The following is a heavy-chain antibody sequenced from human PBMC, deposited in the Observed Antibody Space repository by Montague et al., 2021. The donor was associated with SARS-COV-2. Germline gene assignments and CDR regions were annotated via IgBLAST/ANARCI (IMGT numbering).Heavy chain of an antibody. V-gene: IGHV4-39*01. CDR2: INYRGST. Sequence: SETLSLTCIVSGGSISSSYYWGWIRQHPGRGLEWIGSINYRGSTYSNPSPKSRVTISVDTSKNQFSLKLSSVTAAAAAVYYCARLDRDITIFGVFRGYFDLWGRGTLVTVSS. CDR1: GGSISSSYY. D-gene: IGHD3-3*01. J-gene: IGHJ2*01. CDR3: ARLDRDITIFGVFRGYFDL.